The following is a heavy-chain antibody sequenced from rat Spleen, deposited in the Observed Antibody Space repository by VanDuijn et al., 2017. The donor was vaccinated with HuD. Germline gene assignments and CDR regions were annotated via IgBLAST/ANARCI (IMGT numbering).Heavy chain of an antibody. J-gene: IGHJ3*01. CDR1: GFTFSDYY. Sequence: EVQLVESDGDLVQPGRSLKLSCAASGFTFSDYYMAWVRQAPTKGLEWVASISYDGRQTYYRDSVKGRFTISRDNTKSTLYLQMNNLRSEDTAIYYCTRVVGYWFAYWGQGTLVTVSS. V-gene: IGHV5-20*01. CDR2: ISYDGRQT. CDR3: TRVVGYWFAY. D-gene: IGHD1-12*03.